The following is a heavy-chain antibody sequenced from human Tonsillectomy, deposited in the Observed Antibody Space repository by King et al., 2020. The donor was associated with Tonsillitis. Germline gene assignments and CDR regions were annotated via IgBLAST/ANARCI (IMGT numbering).Heavy chain of an antibody. CDR1: GYSFTSYW. CDR2: IYPGDSDT. J-gene: IGHJ4*02. D-gene: IGHD6-13*01. V-gene: IGHV5-51*01. Sequence: AQLVQSGAEVKKPGESLKISCKGSGYSFTSYWIGWVRQMPGKGLEWRGIIYPGDSDTRYSPSFQGQVTISADKSTRTAYLQWSSLKASDTAMYYCARSEPRDSSSWYYWGQGTLVTVSS. CDR3: ARSEPRDSSSWYY.